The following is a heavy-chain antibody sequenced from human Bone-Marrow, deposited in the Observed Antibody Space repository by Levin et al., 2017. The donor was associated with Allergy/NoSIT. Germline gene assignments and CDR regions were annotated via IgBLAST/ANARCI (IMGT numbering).Heavy chain of an antibody. CDR1: GYTFTDQH. V-gene: IGHV1-2*06. Sequence: GASVKVSCKASGYTFTDQHMHWVRQAPGQGPEWMGRIDPKSGGTYFAREFQGRVTMTRDTSITTAYMELSRLTSDDTAVYYCTSDGDAFIVWGQGTMVTVSS. CDR3: TSDGDAFIV. CDR2: IDPKSGGT. J-gene: IGHJ3*01.